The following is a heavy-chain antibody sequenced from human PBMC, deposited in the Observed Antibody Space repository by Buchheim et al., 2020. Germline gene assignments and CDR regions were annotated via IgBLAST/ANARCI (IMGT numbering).Heavy chain of an antibody. V-gene: IGHV3-7*01. Sequence: EVQLVESGGGLVQPGGSLRLSCAASGLNFSSYWMSWVRQAPGKGLEWVANIKQDGSPIYYVDSVKGRFTISRDNAKNSLYLQMNSLRAEDTAVYYCARDISRLDYWGQGTL. J-gene: IGHJ4*02. CDR1: GLNFSSYW. CDR3: ARDISRLDY. CDR2: IKQDGSPI.